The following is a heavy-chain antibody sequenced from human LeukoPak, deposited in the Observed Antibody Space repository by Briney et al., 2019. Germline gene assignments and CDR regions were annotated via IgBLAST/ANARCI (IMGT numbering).Heavy chain of an antibody. CDR3: ARHYYASGSAPLDY. Sequence: SETLSLTCAVSGGSISSGNWWSWVRQPPGKGLEWNGEIYHSGSTNYNSALKSGVTISVEKSKNPFSLNLSSVTAEDTAMYYCARHYYASGSAPLDYWGQGTLVTVSS. J-gene: IGHJ4*02. CDR1: GGSISSGNW. CDR2: IYHSGST. V-gene: IGHV4-4*02. D-gene: IGHD3-10*01.